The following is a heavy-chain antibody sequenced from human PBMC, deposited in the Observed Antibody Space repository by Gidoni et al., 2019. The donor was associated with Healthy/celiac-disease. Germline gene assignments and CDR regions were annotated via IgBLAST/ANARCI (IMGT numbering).Heavy chain of an antibody. J-gene: IGHJ4*02. Sequence: EVQLVESGGGLIQPGGSLRLSCAASGFTVSSNYMSWVRQAPGKGLEWVSVIYSGGSTYYADSVKGRFTISRDNSKNTLYLQMNSLRAEDTAVYYCARDQDYGDYGLGSDYWGQGTLVTVSS. V-gene: IGHV3-53*01. CDR1: GFTVSSNY. CDR3: ARDQDYGDYGLGSDY. CDR2: IYSGGST. D-gene: IGHD4-17*01.